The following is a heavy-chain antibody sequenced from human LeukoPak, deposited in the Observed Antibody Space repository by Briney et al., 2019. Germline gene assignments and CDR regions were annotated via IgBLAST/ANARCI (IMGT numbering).Heavy chain of an antibody. Sequence: GGSLRLSRAASGFTFSNYAMSWVRQAPGKGLEWVSSMSGSGDIYYADSAKGRFTVSRDDSRRTFYLRMNTLRVEDTALYFCARDDEGDCASTSCYKWFDPWSQGTLVTVSS. V-gene: IGHV3-23*01. J-gene: IGHJ5*02. D-gene: IGHD2-2*02. CDR3: ARDDEGDCASTSCYKWFDP. CDR2: MSGSGDI. CDR1: GFTFSNYA.